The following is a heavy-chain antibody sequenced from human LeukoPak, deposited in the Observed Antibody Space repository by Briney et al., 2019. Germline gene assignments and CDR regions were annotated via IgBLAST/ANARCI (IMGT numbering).Heavy chain of an antibody. CDR1: GYTFTGYY. J-gene: IGHJ6*03. CDR3: ARGPNSGYDFSNYMDF. V-gene: IGHV1-2*02. CDR2: INPNSGGT. D-gene: IGHD5-12*01. Sequence: GASVKVSCKTSGYTFTGYYMHGVRPAPGQGLEWMGWINPNSGGTNYAQKFQGRVTMTRDTSITTAYMELSRLRSDDTAVYYCARGPNSGYDFSNYMDFWGKGTTVTVSS.